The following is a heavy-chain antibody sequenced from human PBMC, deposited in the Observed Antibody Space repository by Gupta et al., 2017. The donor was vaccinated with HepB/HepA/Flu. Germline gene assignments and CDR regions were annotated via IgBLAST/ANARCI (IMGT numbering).Heavy chain of an antibody. Sequence: QVQLVQSGGEVKNPGASVKLSCKASGYTFTSYGFTWVRQAPGQGLEWIGWISAYNGRTDYARKFQGRVSMTTETSTSTAYMELRSLGSDDTAVYYCGRWGPMYYYMDVWAKGTTVSVSS. V-gene: IGHV1-18*01. CDR3: GRWGPMYYYMDV. D-gene: IGHD2-2*01. J-gene: IGHJ6*03. CDR2: ISAYNGRT. CDR1: GYTFTSYG.